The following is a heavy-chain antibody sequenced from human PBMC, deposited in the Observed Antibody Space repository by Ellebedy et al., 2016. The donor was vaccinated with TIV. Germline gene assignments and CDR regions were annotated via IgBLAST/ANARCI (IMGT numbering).Heavy chain of an antibody. J-gene: IGHJ5*01. CDR2: ISGSGAST. CDR1: GFTFSTYA. CDR3: ARTVGTDS. Sequence: GGSLTLSCAASGFTFSTYAMTWVRRAPGRGLEWVSSISGSGASTYYADSVKGRFTISRDKSKHTLYLQMNSLRVGDTAIYHCARTVGTDSWGHGTLVTVSS. D-gene: IGHD4-11*01. V-gene: IGHV3-23*01.